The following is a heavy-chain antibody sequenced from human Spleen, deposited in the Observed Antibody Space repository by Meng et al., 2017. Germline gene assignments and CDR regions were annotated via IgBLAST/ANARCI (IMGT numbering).Heavy chain of an antibody. CDR3: TRHVESLYSSGWYGIDY. Sequence: GGSLRLSCAASGFTFSGSAMHWVRQASGKGLEWVGRIRSKANSYATAYAASVKGRFTISRDDSKNTAYLQMNSLKTEDTAVYYCTRHVESLYSSGWYGIDYWGQGTLVTVSS. D-gene: IGHD6-19*01. J-gene: IGHJ4*02. CDR1: GFTFSGSA. V-gene: IGHV3-73*01. CDR2: IRSKANSYAT.